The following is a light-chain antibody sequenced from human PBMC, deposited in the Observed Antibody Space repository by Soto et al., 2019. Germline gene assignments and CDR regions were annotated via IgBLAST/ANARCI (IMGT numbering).Light chain of an antibody. CDR3: QQRSTTWT. CDR1: RSVNNY. V-gene: IGKV3-11*01. Sequence: EIVLTQSPGTLSLSPGERATLSCRASRSVNNYLAWYQQKPGQIPRLLIYDASNRGTDIPARFSGSGSGTDFTLTISSLEPEVFAVYYCQQRSTTWTFGEGTKVEIK. J-gene: IGKJ1*01. CDR2: DAS.